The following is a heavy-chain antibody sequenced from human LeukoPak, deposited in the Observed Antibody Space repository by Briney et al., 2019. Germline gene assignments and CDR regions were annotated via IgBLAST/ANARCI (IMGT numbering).Heavy chain of an antibody. Sequence: GGSLRLSCAASGFTFSSYAMHWVRQAPGKGLEWVAVISYDRSNKYYADSVKGRFTISRDNSKNTLYLQMNSLRAVDTAVYYCARPIDPTVAFDYWGQGTLVTVSS. CDR2: ISYDRSNK. CDR3: ARPIDPTVAFDY. CDR1: GFTFSSYA. V-gene: IGHV3-30-3*01. J-gene: IGHJ4*02. D-gene: IGHD4-11*01.